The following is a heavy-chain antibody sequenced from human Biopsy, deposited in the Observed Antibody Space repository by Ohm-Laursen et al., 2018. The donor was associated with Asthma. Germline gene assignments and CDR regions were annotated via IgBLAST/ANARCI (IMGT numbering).Heavy chain of an antibody. D-gene: IGHD6-6*01. CDR1: GFTFSDYD. J-gene: IGHJ3*01. CDR2: IWYDGRKK. V-gene: IGHV3-33*08. Sequence: SLRLSCAAPGFTFSDYDMHWVRQAPGKGLEWVSFIWYDGRKKTYADSVKGRFTIPRDNSKNTLYLQMNSLRAEDTAVYYCARKIAARGGMGVWGQGTMVTVSS. CDR3: ARKIAARGGMGV.